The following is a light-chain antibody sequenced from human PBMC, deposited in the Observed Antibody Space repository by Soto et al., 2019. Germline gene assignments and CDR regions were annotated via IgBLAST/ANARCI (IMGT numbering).Light chain of an antibody. J-gene: IGLJ1*01. V-gene: IGLV2-14*01. Sequence: QSVLXQPASVSGSPGQSITISCTGTISDVGGYNYVSWYQQHPGKAPKLMIYDVSNRPSGVSNRFSGSKSGNTASLTISGLQAEDEADYYCSSYTSYYVFGTGTKVTVL. CDR2: DVS. CDR3: SSYTSYYV. CDR1: ISDVGGYNY.